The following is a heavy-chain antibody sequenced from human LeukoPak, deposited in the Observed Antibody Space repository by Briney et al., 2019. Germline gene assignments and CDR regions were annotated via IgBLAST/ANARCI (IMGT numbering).Heavy chain of an antibody. CDR3: ARSPRWLRDGLDY. CDR1: GFTFSSYW. CDR2: INSDGSST. J-gene: IGHJ4*02. Sequence: GGSLRLSCAASGFTFSSYWMHWVRHAPGKGLVWVSRINSDGSSTSYADSVKGRFTISRDNAKNTLYLQMNSLRAEDTAVYFCARSPRWLRDGLDYWGQGTLVTVSS. V-gene: IGHV3-74*01. D-gene: IGHD5-12*01.